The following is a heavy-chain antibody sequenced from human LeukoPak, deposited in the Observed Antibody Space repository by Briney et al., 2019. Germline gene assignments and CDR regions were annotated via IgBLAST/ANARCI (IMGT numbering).Heavy chain of an antibody. D-gene: IGHD6-25*01. CDR1: GFTFSNYV. CDR3: AKSGTGAGATGGDGH. J-gene: IGHJ1*01. Sequence: GGSLRLSCAASGFTFSNYVISWVRQAPGKGLEFVSAISGRGDTTYYADSVKGRVTISRDNSKNSLFRQMSTLGAEDAAVYYCAKSGTGAGATGGDGHWGQGTLVTVSS. CDR2: ISGRGDTT. V-gene: IGHV3-23*01.